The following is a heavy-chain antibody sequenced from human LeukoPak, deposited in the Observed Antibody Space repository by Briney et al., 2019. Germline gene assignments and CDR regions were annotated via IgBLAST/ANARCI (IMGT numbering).Heavy chain of an antibody. CDR2: ISSSGSTI. Sequence: GGSLRLSCAASGFTFSSYEMNWVRQAPGKGLGWVSYISSSGSTIYYADSVKGRFTISRDNAKNSLYLQMNSLRAEDTAVYYCAGGPILLIAVAGPNWFDPWGQGTLVTVSS. CDR1: GFTFSSYE. J-gene: IGHJ5*02. V-gene: IGHV3-48*03. CDR3: AGGPILLIAVAGPNWFDP. D-gene: IGHD6-19*01.